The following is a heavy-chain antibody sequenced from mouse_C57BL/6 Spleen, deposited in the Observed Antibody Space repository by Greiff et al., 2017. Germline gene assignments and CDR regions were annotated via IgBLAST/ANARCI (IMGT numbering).Heavy chain of an antibody. V-gene: IGHV5-17*01. CDR1: GFTFSDYG. J-gene: IGHJ4*01. CDR3: ARPYGTSSFYYAMDY. Sequence: EVQLVESGGGLVKPGGSLKLSCAASGFTFSDYGMHWVRQAPEKGLEWVAYISSGSSTIYYADTVKGRFTISRDNAKNTLFLQMTSLRSEDTAMYYGARPYGTSSFYYAMDYWGQGTSVTVSS. D-gene: IGHD2-1*01. CDR2: ISSGSSTI.